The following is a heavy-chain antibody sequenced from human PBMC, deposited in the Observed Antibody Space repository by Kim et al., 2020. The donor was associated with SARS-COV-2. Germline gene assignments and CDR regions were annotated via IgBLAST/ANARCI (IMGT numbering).Heavy chain of an antibody. Sequence: SGPTLVNPTQTLTLTCTFSGFSLITSGVGVGWIRQPPGKVLEWLALIYWDDDKRYSPSLKSRLTITKDTSKNQVVLTMTNMDPVDTATYFCAHIQADQHVHGPMCRYYLDYWGQGTLFTVSS. V-gene: IGHV2-5*02. CDR3: AHIQADQHVHGPMCRYYLDY. CDR1: GFSLITSGVG. J-gene: IGHJ4*02. CDR2: IYWDDDK. D-gene: IGHD1-1*01.